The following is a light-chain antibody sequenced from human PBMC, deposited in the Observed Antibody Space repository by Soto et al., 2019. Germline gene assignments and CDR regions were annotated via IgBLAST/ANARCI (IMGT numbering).Light chain of an antibody. J-gene: IGLJ3*02. V-gene: IGLV2-11*01. CDR3: CSYAGSYSVV. CDR1: SSDVGCYHS. Sequence: QSVLTQPRSVSGSPGQSVTISCTGTSSDVGCYHSVSWYQQYPGKAPKLMIYDVSKRPSGVPDRFSGSKSGNTASLRISGLQAEDEADYSCCSYAGSYSVVFGGGTKLTVL. CDR2: DVS.